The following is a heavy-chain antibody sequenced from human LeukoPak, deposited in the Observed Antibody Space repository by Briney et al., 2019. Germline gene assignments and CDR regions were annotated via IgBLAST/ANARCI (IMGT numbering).Heavy chain of an antibody. CDR2: INPNSGGT. V-gene: IGHV1-2*02. J-gene: IGHJ6*02. D-gene: IGHD2-2*01. CDR1: GYTFTGYY. Sequence: VASVKVSCKASGYTFTGYYMHWVRQAPGQGLEWMGWINPNSGGTNYAQKFQGRVTMTRDTFISTAYMELSRLRSDDTAVYYCARVPSRPYYYYYGMDVWGQGTTVTVSS. CDR3: ARVPSRPYYYYYGMDV.